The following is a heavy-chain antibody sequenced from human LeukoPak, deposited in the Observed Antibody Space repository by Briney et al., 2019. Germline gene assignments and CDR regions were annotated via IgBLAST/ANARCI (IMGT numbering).Heavy chain of an antibody. J-gene: IGHJ1*01. Sequence: GGSLRRSCAASGFTFSSYGMHWVRQAPGKGLEWVAVISYDGSNKYYADSVKGRFTISRDNSKNTLYLQMNSLRAEDTAVYYCAKDAPWERRVKYFQHWGQGTLVTVSS. V-gene: IGHV3-30*18. CDR1: GFTFSSYG. CDR2: ISYDGSNK. CDR3: AKDAPWERRVKYFQH. D-gene: IGHD1-1*01.